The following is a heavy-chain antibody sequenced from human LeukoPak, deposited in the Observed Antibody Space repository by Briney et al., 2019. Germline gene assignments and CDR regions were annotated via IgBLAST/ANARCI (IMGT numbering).Heavy chain of an antibody. J-gene: IGHJ5*02. CDR3: ARGLGYCSSTSCRNWFDP. CDR2: INHSGST. V-gene: IGHV4-34*01. Sequence: SETLSLTCAVYSGSFSGYYRSWIRQPPGKGLEWIGEINHSGSTNYNPSLKSRVTISVDTSKNQFSLKLSSVTAADTAVYYCARGLGYCSSTSCRNWFDPWGQGTLVTVSS. D-gene: IGHD2-2*01. CDR1: SGSFSGYY.